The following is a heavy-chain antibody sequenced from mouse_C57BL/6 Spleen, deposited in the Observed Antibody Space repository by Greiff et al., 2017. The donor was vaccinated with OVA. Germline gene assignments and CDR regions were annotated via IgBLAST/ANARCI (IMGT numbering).Heavy chain of an antibody. CDR2: IYPGDGAT. J-gene: IGHJ2*01. Sequence: QVQLQQSGPELVKPGASVKISCKASGYAFSSSWMNWVKQRPGKGLEWIGRIYPGDGATNYNGKFKGKATLTADKSSSTAYMQLSSLTSEDSAVDFCARWAYYSNFDYWGQGTTLTVSS. CDR1: GYAFSSSW. D-gene: IGHD2-5*01. CDR3: ARWAYYSNFDY. V-gene: IGHV1-82*01.